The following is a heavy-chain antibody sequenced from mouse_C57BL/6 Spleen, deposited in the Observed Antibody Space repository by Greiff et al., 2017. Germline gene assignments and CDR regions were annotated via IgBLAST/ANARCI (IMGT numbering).Heavy chain of an antibody. CDR2: ISSGGSYT. CDR1: GFTFSSYG. Sequence: EVMLVESGGDLVKPGGSLKLSCAASGFTFSSYGMSWVRQTPDKRLEWVATISSGGSYTYYPDSVKGRFTISRDNAKNTLYLQMSSLKSEDTARYYCARRGGTRYYYAMDYWGQGTSVTVSS. CDR3: ARRGGTRYYYAMDY. J-gene: IGHJ4*01. V-gene: IGHV5-6*02. D-gene: IGHD3-3*01.